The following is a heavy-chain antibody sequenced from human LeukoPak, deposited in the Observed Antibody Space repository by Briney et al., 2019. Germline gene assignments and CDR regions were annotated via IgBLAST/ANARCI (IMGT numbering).Heavy chain of an antibody. CDR1: GFTFSSYW. J-gene: IGHJ4*02. V-gene: IGHV3-7*01. Sequence: GGSLRLSCAASGFTFSSYWMSWVRQAPGKGLEWVAHIKQDGNEKYYVDSVKGRFTISRDNAKKSLYLQMNSLRAEDTAVYYCARAVTFYYDTGGYYWGQGTLVTVSS. CDR3: ARAVTFYYDTGGYY. D-gene: IGHD3-22*01. CDR2: IKQDGNEK.